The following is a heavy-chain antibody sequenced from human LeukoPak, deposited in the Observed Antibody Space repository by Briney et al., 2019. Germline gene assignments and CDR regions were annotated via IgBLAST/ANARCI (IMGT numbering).Heavy chain of an antibody. D-gene: IGHD6-13*01. CDR2: ISWNSGSI. Sequence: GRSLRLSCAASGFTFDDYAMHWVRQAPGKGLEWVSGISWNSGSIGYADSVKGRFTISRDNAKNSLYLQMNSLRAEDTALYYCAKDIGYSSSWYGVDYWGQGTLVTVSS. CDR1: GFTFDDYA. J-gene: IGHJ4*02. V-gene: IGHV3-9*01. CDR3: AKDIGYSSSWYGVDY.